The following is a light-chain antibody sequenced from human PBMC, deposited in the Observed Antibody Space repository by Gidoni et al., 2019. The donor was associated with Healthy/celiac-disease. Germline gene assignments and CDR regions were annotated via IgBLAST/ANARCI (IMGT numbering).Light chain of an antibody. J-gene: IGKJ5*01. V-gene: IGKV1-39*01. CDR1: QSISSY. Sequence: DIQLTQSPCSLSASVGERVTITCRASQSISSYLNWYQQKPGKAPKLLIYAASSLQSGVPSRFSGSGSGTDFTLTISSLQPEDFATYYCQQSDSTPITFGQGTRVEIK. CDR3: QQSDSTPIT. CDR2: AAS.